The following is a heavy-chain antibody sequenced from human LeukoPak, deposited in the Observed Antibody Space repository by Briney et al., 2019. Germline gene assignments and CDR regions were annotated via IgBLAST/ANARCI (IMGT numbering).Heavy chain of an antibody. CDR1: GGSISSGGYY. Sequence: SQTLSLTCTVSGGSISSGGYYWSWIRQHPGKGLEWIGYIYYSGSTYYNPSLKSRVTISVDTSKNQFSLKLSSVTAADTAVYYCARMGAVAWYRLQDGYWFDPWGQGTLVTVSS. D-gene: IGHD6-19*01. CDR2: IYYSGST. CDR3: ARMGAVAWYRLQDGYWFDP. V-gene: IGHV4-31*03. J-gene: IGHJ5*02.